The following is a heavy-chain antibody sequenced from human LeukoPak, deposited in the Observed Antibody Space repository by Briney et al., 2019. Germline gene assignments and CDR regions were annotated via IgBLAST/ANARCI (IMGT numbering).Heavy chain of an antibody. CDR3: AKAHLLEWLLNY. D-gene: IGHD3-3*01. CDR2: ISGSGGST. V-gene: IGHV3-23*01. J-gene: IGHJ4*02. CDR1: GFTFSSYA. Sequence: GGSLRLSCAASGFTFSSYAMSWVRQAPGKGLEWVSAISGSGGSTYYADSVKGRFTISRDNSKNTLYLQMNSLKAEDTAVYYCAKAHLLEWLLNYWGQGTLVTVSS.